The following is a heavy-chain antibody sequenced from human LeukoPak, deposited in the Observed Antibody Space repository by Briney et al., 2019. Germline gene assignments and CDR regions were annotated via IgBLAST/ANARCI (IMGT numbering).Heavy chain of an antibody. CDR3: SSQLLRDAYYDFWSGYSHDDAFDI. V-gene: IGHV5-51*01. CDR2: IYPGDSDT. CDR1: GYSFTSYW. J-gene: IGHJ3*02. D-gene: IGHD3-3*01. Sequence: GESLKISCKGSGYSFTSYWIGWVRQMPGKGLEWMGIIYPGDSDTRYSPSFQGQVTISADKSISTAYLQWSSLKASDTAMYYCSSQLLRDAYYDFWSGYSHDDAFDIWGQVTMVTVSS.